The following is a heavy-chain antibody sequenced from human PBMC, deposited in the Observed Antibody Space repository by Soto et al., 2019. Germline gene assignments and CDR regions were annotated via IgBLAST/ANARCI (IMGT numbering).Heavy chain of an antibody. CDR2: ISAYNGNT. CDR3: ARVPGYYDGSGSMWYFDY. D-gene: IGHD3-10*01. J-gene: IGHJ4*02. CDR1: GYTFTSYG. Sequence: QVQLVQSGAEVKKPGASVKVSCKASGYTFTSYGISWVRQAPGQGLEWMGWISAYNGNTNYAQKLQGRVTMTTDTSTSTAYMELRSLGSDDTAVYYCARVPGYYDGSGSMWYFDYWGQGTLVTVSS. V-gene: IGHV1-18*04.